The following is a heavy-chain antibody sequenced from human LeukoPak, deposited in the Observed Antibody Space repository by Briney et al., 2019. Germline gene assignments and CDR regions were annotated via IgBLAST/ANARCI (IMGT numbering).Heavy chain of an antibody. CDR2: ISYDGSNK. Sequence: TGGSLRLSCAASGFTFSSYWMHWVRQAPGKGLEWVAVISYDGSNKYYADSVKGRFTISRDSFKNTLYLQMNSLRPEDTAVYYCAKEGDYYGSGSYRDGFDIWGQGTRATVSS. V-gene: IGHV3-30*18. D-gene: IGHD3-10*01. J-gene: IGHJ3*02. CDR3: AKEGDYYGSGSYRDGFDI. CDR1: GFTFSSYW.